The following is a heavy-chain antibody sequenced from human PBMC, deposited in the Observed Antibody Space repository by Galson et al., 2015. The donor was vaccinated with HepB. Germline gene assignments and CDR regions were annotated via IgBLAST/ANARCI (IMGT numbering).Heavy chain of an antibody. CDR3: ARADGIAAAPFDP. V-gene: IGHV1-69*13. J-gene: IGHJ5*02. D-gene: IGHD6-13*01. CDR1: GGTFNNYA. Sequence: SVKVSCKASGGTFNNYAISWVRQAPGQGLEWMGGIIPIFGTANYAQQFQGRVAITADESTSTAYMELSRLRSEDTAVYNCARADGIAAAPFDPWGQGTLVTVSS. CDR2: IIPIFGTA.